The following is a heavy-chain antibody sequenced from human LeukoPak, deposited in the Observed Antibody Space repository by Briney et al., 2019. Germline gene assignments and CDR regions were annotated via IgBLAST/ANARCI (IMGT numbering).Heavy chain of an antibody. D-gene: IGHD5-24*01. CDR2: IWYDGSDK. CDR1: GFTFSSYT. CDR3: ARDRGGKWLQVYYYDY. Sequence: PGRSLRLSCGASGFTFSSYTMHGVRQAPGKGLEWVAVIWYDGSDKYYADSVKGRFTISRDNSKNTLYLRVNSLRAEDTALFYCARDRGGKWLQVYYYDYWGQGTLVTVSS. V-gene: IGHV3-33*01. J-gene: IGHJ4*02.